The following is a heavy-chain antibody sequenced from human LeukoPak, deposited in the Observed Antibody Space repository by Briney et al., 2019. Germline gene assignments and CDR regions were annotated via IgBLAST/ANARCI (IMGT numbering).Heavy chain of an antibody. V-gene: IGHV1-69*01. D-gene: IGHD3-22*01. CDR1: GGTFSSYA. Sequence: SVKVSCKASGGTFSSYAISWVRQAPGQGLEWMGGIIPIFGTANYAQKFQGRVTITADESTSTAYMELSSLRSEDTAVYYCARAATYYYDSSGYHNDYYYYYMDVWGKGTTVTVSS. CDR3: ARAATYYYDSSGYHNDYYYYYMDV. J-gene: IGHJ6*03. CDR2: IIPIFGTA.